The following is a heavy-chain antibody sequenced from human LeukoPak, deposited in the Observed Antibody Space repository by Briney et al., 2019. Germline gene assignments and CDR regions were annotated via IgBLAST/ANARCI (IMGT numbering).Heavy chain of an antibody. CDR2: LYSGDST. CDR3: ARVGDHYHWYLDV. Sequence: GGSLRLSCAASGFSVGSNYMNWVRQAPGKGLEWVSILYSGDSTYYADSVKGRFIVSKDNSKNTLFLQMNALRVEDTAVYYCARVGDHYHWYLDVWGRGTLVTVSS. D-gene: IGHD3-10*01. CDR1: GFSVGSNY. V-gene: IGHV3-53*05. J-gene: IGHJ2*01.